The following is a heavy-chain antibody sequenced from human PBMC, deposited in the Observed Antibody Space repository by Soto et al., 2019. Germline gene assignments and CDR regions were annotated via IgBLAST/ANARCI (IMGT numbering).Heavy chain of an antibody. V-gene: IGHV3-30*18. CDR1: GFTFSSYG. CDR3: AKDRIAVAAPDY. D-gene: IGHD6-19*01. J-gene: IGHJ4*02. Sequence: QVQLVESGGGVVQPGRSLRLSCAASGFTFSSYGMHWVRQAPGKGLEWVAVISYDGSNKYYADSVKGRFTISRDNSKNTLYLQMNSLRAEDTAVYYCAKDRIAVAAPDYWGQGPLVTVSS. CDR2: ISYDGSNK.